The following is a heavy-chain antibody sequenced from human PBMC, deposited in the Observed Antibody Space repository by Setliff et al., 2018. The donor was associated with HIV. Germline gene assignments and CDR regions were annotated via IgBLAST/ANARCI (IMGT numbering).Heavy chain of an antibody. Sequence: LSLTCTVSGGSISSYYWSWIRQPPGKGLEWIGYIYTSGSTNYNPSLRSRVTISIDTSKNQFSLKLTSVTAADTAVYYCARDRGLRGMLLSSKELGFYCMDVWGKGTTVTVSS. J-gene: IGHJ6*03. CDR1: GGSISSYY. V-gene: IGHV4-4*08. CDR3: ARDRGLRGMLLSSKELGFYCMDV. CDR2: IYTSGST. D-gene: IGHD1-26*01.